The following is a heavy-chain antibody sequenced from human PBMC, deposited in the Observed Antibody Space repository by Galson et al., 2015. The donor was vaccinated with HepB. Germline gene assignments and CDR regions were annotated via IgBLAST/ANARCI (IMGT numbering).Heavy chain of an antibody. CDR2: LSSHGDNE. V-gene: IGHV3-30*04. Sequence: SLRLSCAASGFTFSSYAMNWVRQAPGKGLEWVAVLSSHGDNEYYADSVKGRFTISRDNSENTVHLQMHSLRVEDTDVYYCARTFYFDYCGQGTLVTVSS. J-gene: IGHJ4*02. CDR1: GFTFSSYA. D-gene: IGHD3-16*01. CDR3: ARTFYFDY.